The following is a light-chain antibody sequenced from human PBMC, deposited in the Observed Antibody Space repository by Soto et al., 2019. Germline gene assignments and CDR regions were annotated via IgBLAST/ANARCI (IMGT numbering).Light chain of an antibody. Sequence: EIVLTQSPATLSLSPGERATLSCRASQSVSSYLAWYQQKPGQAPRLLIYDASNRATGIPARFSGSGSGTDFTLNIGSLEPEDFAVYYCQHRSNRPMYTFGQGTKLEIK. CDR2: DAS. V-gene: IGKV3-11*01. CDR3: QHRSNRPMYT. J-gene: IGKJ2*01. CDR1: QSVSSY.